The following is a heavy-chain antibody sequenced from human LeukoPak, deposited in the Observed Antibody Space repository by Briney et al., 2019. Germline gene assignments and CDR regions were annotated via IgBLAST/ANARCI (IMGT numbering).Heavy chain of an antibody. Sequence: SVKVSCKASGGTFSSYAISWVRQAPGQGLEWMGGIIPIFGTANYAQKFQGRVTITADKSTSTAYMELSSLRSEDTAVYYCAYPGTVGATSYYYYYMDVWGKGTTVTVSS. J-gene: IGHJ6*03. CDR3: AYPGTVGATSYYYYYMDV. CDR1: GGTFSSYA. CDR2: IIPIFGTA. V-gene: IGHV1-69*06. D-gene: IGHD1-26*01.